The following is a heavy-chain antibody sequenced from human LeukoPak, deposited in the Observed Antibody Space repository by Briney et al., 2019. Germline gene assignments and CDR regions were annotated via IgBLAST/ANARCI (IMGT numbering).Heavy chain of an antibody. V-gene: IGHV1-2*02. CDR3: ARDVQLVRRMVTATSPVGY. D-gene: IGHD2-21*02. CDR1: GYTFTGYY. J-gene: IGHJ4*02. Sequence: ASVKVSCKASGYTFTGYYMHWVRQAPGQGLEWMGWINPNSGGTNYAQKFQGRVTMTRDKSIRTAYMELSRLTSDDTAVYYCARDVQLVRRMVTATSPVGYWGQGTLVTVSS. CDR2: INPNSGGT.